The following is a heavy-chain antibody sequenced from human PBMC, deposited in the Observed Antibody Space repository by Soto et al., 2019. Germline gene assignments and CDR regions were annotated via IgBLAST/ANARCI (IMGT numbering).Heavy chain of an antibody. Sequence: GGSLRPSCAASGFTFSSYAMHWVRQAPGKGLEWVAVISYDGSNKYYADSVKGRFTISRDNSKNTLYLQMNSLRAEDTAVYYCARVPYYYDSSGYYGYWGQGTLVTVSS. CDR3: ARVPYYYDSSGYYGY. CDR2: ISYDGSNK. J-gene: IGHJ4*02. CDR1: GFTFSSYA. D-gene: IGHD3-22*01. V-gene: IGHV3-30-3*01.